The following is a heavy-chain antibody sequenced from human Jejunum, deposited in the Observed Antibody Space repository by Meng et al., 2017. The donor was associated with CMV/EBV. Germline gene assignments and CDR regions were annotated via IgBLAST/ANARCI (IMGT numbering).Heavy chain of an antibody. CDR1: GYTFTGYF. CDR3: ARDRLFATRTYGLDV. CDR2: INPNTGVT. D-gene: IGHD3-3*01. J-gene: IGHJ6*02. Sequence: GYTFTGYFIHWGRQAPGQGLEWMGWINPNTGVTSYAQRFTGRVTMTRDTSINTAHMELSRLTSDDTAVYFCARDRLFATRTYGLDVWGQGSTVTVSS. V-gene: IGHV1-2*02.